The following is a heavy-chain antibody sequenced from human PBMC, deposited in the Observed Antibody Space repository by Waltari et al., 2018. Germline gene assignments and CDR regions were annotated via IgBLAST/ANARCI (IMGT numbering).Heavy chain of an antibody. D-gene: IGHD3-22*01. CDR1: GFTFNSGS. CDR2: IASGSDYI. J-gene: IGHJ4*02. Sequence: EVQLVESGGGLVKPGGSLTLSCEASGFTFNSGSMTWVRQAPGKGLEWLSTIASGSDYIFYAVSVRGRFTISRDNARSTVNLRMNSLRTEDTAVYYCVKGGYIISDYWGQGIQVIVSS. CDR3: VKGGYIISDY. V-gene: IGHV3-21*02.